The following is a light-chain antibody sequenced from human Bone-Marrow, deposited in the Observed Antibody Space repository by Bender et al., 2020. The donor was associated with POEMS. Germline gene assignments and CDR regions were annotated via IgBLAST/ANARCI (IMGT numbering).Light chain of an antibody. CDR3: QAWDSSTVV. V-gene: IGLV3-1*01. CDR1: KIGDRD. Sequence: SSVLTQPPSVSVAPGQTARITCGGNKIGDRDVHWYLQKPGQAPVLVIYQDSKRPSGIPERFSGSNSGNTATLTISETQAMDEADYYCQAWDSSTVVFGGGTKLTVL. CDR2: QDS. J-gene: IGLJ2*01.